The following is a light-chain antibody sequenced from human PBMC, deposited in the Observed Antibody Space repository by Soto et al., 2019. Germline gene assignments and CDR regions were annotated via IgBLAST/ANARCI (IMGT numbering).Light chain of an antibody. J-gene: IGKJ4*01. CDR2: GAS. CDR1: QDIGNF. CDR3: QKYNSAPLT. V-gene: IGKV1-27*01. Sequence: IQMTQSPSSLSASPGDSVTITCRASQDIGNFLAWYQQKPGTVAKLLIYGASTLQSGVPSRFSGSGSETNFTLTIASLQAEDAASYYCQKYNSAPLTFGGGTKVETK.